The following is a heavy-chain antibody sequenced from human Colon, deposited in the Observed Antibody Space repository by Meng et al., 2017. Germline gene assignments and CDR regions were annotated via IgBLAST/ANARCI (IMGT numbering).Heavy chain of an antibody. V-gene: IGHV4-4*02. Sequence: QVARKGSGPGLVKPSGTLSLTCAVSGGSISSSNWWSWVRQPPGKGLEWIGEIYHSGSTNYNPSLKSRVTISVDKSKNQFSLKLSSVTAADTAVYYCASGRKYCSSTSCYGQFDYWGQGTLVTVSS. D-gene: IGHD2-2*01. J-gene: IGHJ4*02. CDR1: GGSISSSNW. CDR2: IYHSGST. CDR3: ASGRKYCSSTSCYGQFDY.